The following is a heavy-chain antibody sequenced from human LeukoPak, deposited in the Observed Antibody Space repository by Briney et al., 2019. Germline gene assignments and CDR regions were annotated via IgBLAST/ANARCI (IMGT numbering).Heavy chain of an antibody. Sequence: SGTLSLTCTVSGGSISSYYWSWIRQPPGKGLEWIGYIYYSGSTNYNPSLKSRVTISVDTSKNQFSLKLSSVTAADTAVYYCARRYSTRNYDFWSGYYFDYWGQGTLVTVSS. J-gene: IGHJ4*02. D-gene: IGHD3-3*01. V-gene: IGHV4-59*08. CDR1: GGSISSYY. CDR2: IYYSGST. CDR3: ARRYSTRNYDFWSGYYFDY.